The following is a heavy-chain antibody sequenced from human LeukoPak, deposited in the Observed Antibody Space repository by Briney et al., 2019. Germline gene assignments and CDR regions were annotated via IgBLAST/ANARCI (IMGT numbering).Heavy chain of an antibody. Sequence: GGSLRLSCAAPGFTFNSYAMSWVRQAPGKGLEWVSALSGSGDRTFYVDSVKGRFTVSRDNSKNTLYLQMDSLRVDDTALYYCARGGTNYYYMDVWGNGTTVTVSS. CDR3: ARGGTNYYYMDV. CDR1: GFTFNSYA. V-gene: IGHV3-23*01. CDR2: LSGSGDRT. J-gene: IGHJ6*03.